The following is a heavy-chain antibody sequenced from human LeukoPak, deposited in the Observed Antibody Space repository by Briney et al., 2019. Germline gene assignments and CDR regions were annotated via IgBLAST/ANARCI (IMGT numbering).Heavy chain of an antibody. D-gene: IGHD3-22*01. Sequence: SVKVSCKASGGTFSSYAISWVRQAPGQGLEWMGGIIPIFGTANYAQKFQGRVTITADEFTSTAYMELSSLRSEDTAVYYCARVLITMIEYGAAFDIWGQGTMVTVSS. CDR3: ARVLITMIEYGAAFDI. V-gene: IGHV1-69*13. J-gene: IGHJ3*02. CDR1: GGTFSSYA. CDR2: IIPIFGTA.